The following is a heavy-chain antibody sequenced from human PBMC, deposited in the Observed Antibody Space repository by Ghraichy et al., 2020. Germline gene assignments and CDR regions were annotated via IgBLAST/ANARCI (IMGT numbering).Heavy chain of an antibody. J-gene: IGHJ4*02. Sequence: SETLSLTCNVSGGSISSSSYYWGWIRQPPGKGLEWIGSIYYSGTTFYNPSLKSRVTISVDTSENQFSLKLSSVTAADTAVYYCARLALEMARIILFDYWGQGTLVTVSS. CDR3: ARLALEMARIILFDY. CDR2: IYYSGTT. V-gene: IGHV4-39*01. CDR1: GGSISSSSYY. D-gene: IGHD5-24*01.